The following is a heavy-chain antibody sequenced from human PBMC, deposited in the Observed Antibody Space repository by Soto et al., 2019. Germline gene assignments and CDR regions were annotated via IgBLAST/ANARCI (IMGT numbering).Heavy chain of an antibody. J-gene: IGHJ4*02. D-gene: IGHD2-21*02. V-gene: IGHV1-2*04. Sequence: ASVKVSCKASGYTFTGYYMHWVRQAPGQGLEGMGWINPNSGGTNYAQKFQGWVTMTRDTSISTAYMELSRLRSDDTAVYSCATALLVMTSSLLDYWGQGTPVTVSS. CDR1: GYTFTGYY. CDR3: ATALLVMTSSLLDY. CDR2: INPNSGGT.